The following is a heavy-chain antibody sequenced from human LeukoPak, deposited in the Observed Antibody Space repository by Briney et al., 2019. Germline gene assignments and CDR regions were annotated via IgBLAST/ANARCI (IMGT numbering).Heavy chain of an antibody. D-gene: IGHD2-8*01. CDR2: IDPNSGGT. CDR3: ATPTLSTGLLYV. CDR1: GYTFTDCY. Sequence: ASVKLSCKASGYTFTDCYMHWVRQAPGQGLEWMGRIDPNSGGTNYAQKFEGRVTMTRDTSISTAYMELRGLGSDDTAVFYCATPTLSTGLLYVWGQGNLVTVSS. V-gene: IGHV1-2*06. J-gene: IGHJ4*02.